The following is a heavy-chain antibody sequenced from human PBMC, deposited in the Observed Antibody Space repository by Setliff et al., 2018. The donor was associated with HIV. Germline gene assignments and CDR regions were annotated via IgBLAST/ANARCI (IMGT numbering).Heavy chain of an antibody. J-gene: IGHJ6*02. D-gene: IGHD4-4*01. V-gene: IGHV4-38-2*02. CDR3: AREFRVTAYYYYGMDV. CDR1: GYSIRSGYY. Sequence: NPSETLSLTCAVSGYSIRSGYYWGWIRQSPGKGLEWIGTMFRTGNINYNTALSNRVTVSVDTSKNQFSLKLSSVTAADTAVYYCAREFRVTAYYYYGMDVWGQGTTVTVSS. CDR2: MFRTGNI.